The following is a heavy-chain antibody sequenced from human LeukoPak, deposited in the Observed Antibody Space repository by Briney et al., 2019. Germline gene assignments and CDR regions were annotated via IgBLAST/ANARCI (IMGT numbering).Heavy chain of an antibody. J-gene: IGHJ4*02. CDR2: ISFDGSNK. CDR1: GFTFSTNG. CDR3: AKTIALAGTKSLDY. Sequence: PGGSLRLSCAASGFTFSTNGMHWVRQPPGKGLEWVAIISFDGSNKYYADSVKGRFTISRDNSKSTLYLQVNSLRAEDTALYYCAKTIALAGTKSLDYWGQGTLVTVSS. V-gene: IGHV3-30*12. D-gene: IGHD6-19*01.